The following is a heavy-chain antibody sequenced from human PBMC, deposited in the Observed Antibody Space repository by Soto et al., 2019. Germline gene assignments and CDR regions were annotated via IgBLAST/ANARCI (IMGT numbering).Heavy chain of an antibody. V-gene: IGHV3-7*01. J-gene: IGHJ3*02. CDR2: IKQDGSEK. CDR3: ARDRNGDYFDAFDI. CDR1: GFTFSSYW. Sequence: GGSLRLSCAAPGFTFSSYWMSWVRQAPGKGLEWVANIKQDGSEKYYVDSVKGRFTISRDNAKNSLYLQMNSLRAEDTAVYYCARDRNGDYFDAFDIWGQGTMVTVSS. D-gene: IGHD4-17*01.